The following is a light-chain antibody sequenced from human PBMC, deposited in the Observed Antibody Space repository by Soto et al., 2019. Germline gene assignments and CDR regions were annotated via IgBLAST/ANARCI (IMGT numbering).Light chain of an antibody. V-gene: IGLV1-40*01. J-gene: IGLJ1*01. CDR2: LNN. CDR3: QSYDSSLSGYV. CDR1: TSNIGAGYD. Sequence: QSVLTQPPSVSGAPGQRVTISCTGNTSNIGAGYDVHWYQQFPGTAPKLLIYLNNNRPSGVPDRFSGSKSTASASLAITGLQPEYEADYYGQSYDSSLSGYVFGTGTKLTVL.